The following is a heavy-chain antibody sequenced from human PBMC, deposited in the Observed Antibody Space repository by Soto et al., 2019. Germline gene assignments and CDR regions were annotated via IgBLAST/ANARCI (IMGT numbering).Heavy chain of an antibody. Sequence: SETLSLTCTVSGGSIDTSDYYWSWIRQQPGKGLAWIGYIFHSGDTYYNPSLTSRLAFSVDTSKNQFSLRLTSVTVADTAIYFCARHPRITRGWHFDLWGRGTLVTVSS. J-gene: IGHJ2*01. CDR1: GGSIDTSDYY. D-gene: IGHD1-20*01. V-gene: IGHV4-31*02. CDR2: IFHSGDT. CDR3: ARHPRITRGWHFDL.